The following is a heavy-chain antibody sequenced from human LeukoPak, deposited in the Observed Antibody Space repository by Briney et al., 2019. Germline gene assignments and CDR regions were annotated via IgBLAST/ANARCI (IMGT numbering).Heavy chain of an antibody. CDR3: ARGVEPLAANTLAY. V-gene: IGHV3-53*01. CDR2: LYSDGNT. D-gene: IGHD1-14*01. Sequence: GGSLRLSCAASGFTVITNDMTWVRQAPGKGLEWVSVLYSDGNTKYADSLQGRFTISRDNSKNTLYLEMNSLSLDDTAVYYCARGVEPLAANTLAYWGQGTLVTVSS. J-gene: IGHJ4*02. CDR1: GFTVITND.